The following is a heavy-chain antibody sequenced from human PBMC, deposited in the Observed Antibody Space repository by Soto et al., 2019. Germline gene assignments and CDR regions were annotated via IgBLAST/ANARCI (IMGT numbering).Heavy chain of an antibody. J-gene: IGHJ3*02. CDR3: ATGNYGTFDI. Sequence: EVQVVESGGGLVKPGGSLRLSCVASGFTFKNAWMNWVRQAPGKGLEWIGRIRTKTDGERTEYAAAIKGRFSISRDDSKNMLDMQMSSLRCDDTAVEDCATGNYGTFDIWGQGTMVTVSS. CDR2: IRTKTDGERT. V-gene: IGHV3-15*01. CDR1: GFTFKNAW. D-gene: IGHD4-17*01.